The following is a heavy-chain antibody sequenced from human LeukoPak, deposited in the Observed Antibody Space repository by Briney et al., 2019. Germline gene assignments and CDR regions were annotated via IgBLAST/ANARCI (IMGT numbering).Heavy chain of an antibody. CDR2: ISGSGGST. V-gene: IGHV3-23*01. CDR1: GFTFSSYA. Sequence: GGSLRLSCAASGFTFSSYAMSWVRQAPGKGLEWVSAISGSGGSTYYADSVKGRFTISRDNAKNSLYLQMDSLRAEDTAVYYCARDGRFLEWLFDYWGQGTLVTVSS. D-gene: IGHD3-3*01. J-gene: IGHJ4*02. CDR3: ARDGRFLEWLFDY.